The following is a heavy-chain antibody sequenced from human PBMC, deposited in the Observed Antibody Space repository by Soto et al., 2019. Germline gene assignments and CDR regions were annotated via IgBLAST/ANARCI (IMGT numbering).Heavy chain of an antibody. D-gene: IGHD3-3*01. CDR3: AKRIMAWIGHFGS. J-gene: IGHJ5*01. V-gene: IGHV3-23*01. CDR1: GFTFSSYA. CDR2: ISGIGHST. Sequence: GGSLRLSCAASGFTFSSYAMSWVRQAPGKGLEWVSAISGIGHSTYYADSVKGRFTISRDNSKNTLYLQMNSLRAEDTAVYYCAKRIMAWIGHFGSWGQGTLVTVSS.